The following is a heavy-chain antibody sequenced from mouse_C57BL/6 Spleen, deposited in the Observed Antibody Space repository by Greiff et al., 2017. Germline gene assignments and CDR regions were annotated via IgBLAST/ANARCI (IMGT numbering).Heavy chain of an antibody. J-gene: IGHJ4*01. CDR2: IDPSDSYT. CDR1: GYTFTSYW. V-gene: IGHV1-69*01. CDR3: ARGDPSTMVTTGAMDY. Sequence: VQLQQPGAELVMPGASVKLSCKASGYTFTSYWMHWVKQRPGQGLEWIGEIDPSDSYTNYNQKFKGKSTLTVDKSSSTAYMQLSSLTSEDSAVYYCARGDPSTMVTTGAMDYWGQGTSVTVSS. D-gene: IGHD2-2*01.